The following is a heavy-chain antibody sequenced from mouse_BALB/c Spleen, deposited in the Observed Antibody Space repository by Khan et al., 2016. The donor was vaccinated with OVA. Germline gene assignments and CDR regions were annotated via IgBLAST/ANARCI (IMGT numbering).Heavy chain of an antibody. Sequence: EVQLVESGPGLVKPSQSLSLTCTVTGYSITSNYAWNWIRQFPGNKLEWMGYISYSGSTNYNPSLKSRLSITRDTSKNQFFLQLNSVTTEDTATYYCARGNYYGYAMDYWGQGTSITVSS. J-gene: IGHJ4*01. CDR2: ISYSGST. CDR1: GYSITSNYA. V-gene: IGHV3-2*02. D-gene: IGHD1-1*01. CDR3: ARGNYYGYAMDY.